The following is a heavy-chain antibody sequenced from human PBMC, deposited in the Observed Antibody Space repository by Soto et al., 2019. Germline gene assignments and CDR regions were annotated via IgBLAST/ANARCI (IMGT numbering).Heavy chain of an antibody. CDR1: GFTLSSYA. Sequence: GGTLRLSCAASGFTLSSYAMHWVRQAPGKGLKYVSDISSNGGSTYYANSVKGRFTISRDNSKNTLYLQMGSLRAEDMAVYYCARRGYSGYEIDYWGQGTLVTVSS. CDR2: ISSNGGST. V-gene: IGHV3-64*01. CDR3: ARRGYSGYEIDY. D-gene: IGHD5-12*01. J-gene: IGHJ4*02.